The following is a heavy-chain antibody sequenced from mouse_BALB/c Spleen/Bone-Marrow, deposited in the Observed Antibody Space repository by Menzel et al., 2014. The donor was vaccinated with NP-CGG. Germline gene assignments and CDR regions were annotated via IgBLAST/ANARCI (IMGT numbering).Heavy chain of an antibody. CDR3: TRSRRAMDH. CDR2: INPSNGGT. D-gene: IGHD2-12*01. V-gene: IGHV1S81*02. J-gene: IGHJ4*01. Sequence: VQLQQSGAELVKPGASVKLSCKASGNTFTSYYMCWVKQRPGQGLEWIGEINPSNGGTNFNEKFKSKATLTVDKFSSTAYMSLSSLTSEDSAVYYCTRSRRAMDHWGQGTSVTVSS. CDR1: GNTFTSYY.